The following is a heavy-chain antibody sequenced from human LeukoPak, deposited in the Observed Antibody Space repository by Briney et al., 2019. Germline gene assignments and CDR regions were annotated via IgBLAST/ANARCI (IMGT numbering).Heavy chain of an antibody. Sequence: SQTLSLTCAVSGGSISSGGYSWSWIRQPPGKGLEWIGYIYHSGSTYYNPSLKSRVTISVDRSKNQFSLKLSSAIAADTAVYYCAGGSSLAFDYWGQGTLVTVSS. J-gene: IGHJ4*02. CDR3: AGGSSLAFDY. D-gene: IGHD6-13*01. V-gene: IGHV4-30-2*01. CDR1: GGSISSGGYS. CDR2: IYHSGST.